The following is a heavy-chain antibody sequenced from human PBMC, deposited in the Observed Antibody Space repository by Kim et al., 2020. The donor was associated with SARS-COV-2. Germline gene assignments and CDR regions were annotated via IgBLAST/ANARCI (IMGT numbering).Heavy chain of an antibody. D-gene: IGHD3-22*01. J-gene: IGHJ4*02. CDR1: GFTFSSYA. Sequence: GGSLRLSCAASGFTFSSYAMHWVRQAPGKGLEWVAVISYDGSNKYYADSVKGRFTISRDNSKNTLYLQMNSLRAEDTAVYYCARDPEGRYYYDSSGYSLPEYWGQGTLVTVSS. CDR3: ARDPEGRYYYDSSGYSLPEY. V-gene: IGHV3-30-3*01. CDR2: ISYDGSNK.